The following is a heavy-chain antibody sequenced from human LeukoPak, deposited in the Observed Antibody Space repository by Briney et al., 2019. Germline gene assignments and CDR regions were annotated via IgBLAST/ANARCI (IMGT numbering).Heavy chain of an antibody. J-gene: IGHJ6*02. CDR2: ISSSSSYI. CDR3: ARDYAQYGMDV. CDR1: GFTFSSYS. Sequence: GGSLRLSCAASGFTFSSYSMNWVRQAPGKGLEWVSSISSSSSYIYYADSVKGRFTISRDNAKNSLYLQMNRLRAEDTAVYYCARDYAQYGMDVWGQGTTVTVSS. V-gene: IGHV3-21*01. D-gene: IGHD4-17*01.